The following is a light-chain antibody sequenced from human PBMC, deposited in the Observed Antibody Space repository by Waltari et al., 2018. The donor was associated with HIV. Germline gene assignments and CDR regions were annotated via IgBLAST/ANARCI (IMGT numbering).Light chain of an antibody. V-gene: IGKV4-1*01. J-gene: IGKJ4*01. Sequence: DIVMTQSPDSLPVSLGERANINCPARQSSLYNSEQRNHLAWYQQKARQPPKLLISWASTRESGVPDRFSASGSGTDFTLTITRLQAEDVAIYHCQQYFRIPPTFGGGTKVEIK. CDR1: QSSLYNSEQRNH. CDR2: WAS. CDR3: QQYFRIPPT.